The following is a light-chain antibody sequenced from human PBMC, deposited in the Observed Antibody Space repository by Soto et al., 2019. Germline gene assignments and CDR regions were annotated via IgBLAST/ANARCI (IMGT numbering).Light chain of an antibody. CDR1: KSDIGVYEF. V-gene: IGLV2-8*01. J-gene: IGLJ1*01. CDR2: VVV. Sequence: QPGLTQPPSASGSPGQPVTISCTGTKSDIGVYEFVSWYQHHPGKAPRLIIYVVVQRPSGVADRFSGSKSGNTASLTVSGLQAADEGDYFCKSYAGSNTYVFGSGTKVTVL. CDR3: KSYAGSNTYV.